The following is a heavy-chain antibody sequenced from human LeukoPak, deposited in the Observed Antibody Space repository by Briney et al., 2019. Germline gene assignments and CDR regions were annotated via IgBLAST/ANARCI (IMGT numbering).Heavy chain of an antibody. CDR2: ISVYNGDT. CDR3: ARDGLGTAFDY. V-gene: IGHV1-18*01. CDR1: GYIFTTYA. Sequence: ASVKVSCKASGYIFTTYAISWVRQAPGQGLEWMGWISVYNGDTNYAQNLQGSVTLTTDTYTSTAYMELRSLRSDDTAVYYCARDGLGTAFDYWGQGTLVSVSS. D-gene: IGHD6-13*01. J-gene: IGHJ4*02.